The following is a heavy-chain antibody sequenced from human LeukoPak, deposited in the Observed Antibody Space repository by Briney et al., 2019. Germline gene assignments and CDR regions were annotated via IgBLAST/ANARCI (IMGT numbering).Heavy chain of an antibody. CDR1: GGSISSYY. J-gene: IGHJ4*02. CDR3: ARGREGGLDY. CDR2: IYYSGST. D-gene: IGHD3-16*01. V-gene: IGHV4-59*01. Sequence: SETLSLTCTVSGGSISSYYWRWIRQPPGKGLDWIGYIYYSGSTNYNPSLKSRVTISVDTSKNQFSLKLSSVTAADTGVYYCARGREGGLDYWGQGTLVTVSS.